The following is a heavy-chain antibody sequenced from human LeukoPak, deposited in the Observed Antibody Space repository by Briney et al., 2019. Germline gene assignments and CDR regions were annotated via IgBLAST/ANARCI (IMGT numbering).Heavy chain of an antibody. Sequence: ASVKVSCKASGYTFTSYYMHWVRQAPVQGLEWMGIINPSGGSTSYAQKFQGRVTMTRDTSTSTVYMELSSLRSEDTAVYYCARVRGPLEDSDAFDIWGQGTMVTVSS. CDR3: ARVRGPLEDSDAFDI. CDR2: INPSGGST. CDR1: GYTFTSYY. J-gene: IGHJ3*02. D-gene: IGHD3-22*01. V-gene: IGHV1-46*01.